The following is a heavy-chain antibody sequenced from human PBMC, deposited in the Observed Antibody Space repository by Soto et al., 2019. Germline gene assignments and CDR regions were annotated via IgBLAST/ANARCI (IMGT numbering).Heavy chain of an antibody. CDR1: GCFISSSSYY. J-gene: IGHJ4*02. Sequence: SETLSLTCTVSGCFISSSSYYWGWIRQPPGKGLEWIGSIYYSGSTYYNPSLKSRVTISVDTSKNQFSLKLSSVTAADTAVYYCSRLRYCSGGSCYPPYFDYWGQGTLVTVSS. CDR2: IYYSGST. V-gene: IGHV4-39*01. D-gene: IGHD2-15*01. CDR3: SRLRYCSGGSCYPPYFDY.